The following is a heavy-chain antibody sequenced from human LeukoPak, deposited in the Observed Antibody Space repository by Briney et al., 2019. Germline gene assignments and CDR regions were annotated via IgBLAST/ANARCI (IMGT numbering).Heavy chain of an antibody. CDR1: GFTFSSYS. V-gene: IGHV3-21*01. CDR3: ARSGRETDSSGYYRGFYYYYYMDV. J-gene: IGHJ6*03. Sequence: PGGSLRLSCAASGFTFSSYSMNWVRQAPGKGLEWVSSISSSSSYIYYADSVKGRFTISRDNAKNSLYLQMNSLRAEDTAVYYCARSGRETDSSGYYRGFYYYYYMDVWGKGTTVTISS. D-gene: IGHD3-22*01. CDR2: ISSSSSYI.